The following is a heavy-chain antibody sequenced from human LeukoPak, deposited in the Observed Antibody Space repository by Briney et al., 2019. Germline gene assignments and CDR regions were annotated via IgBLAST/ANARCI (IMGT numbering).Heavy chain of an antibody. J-gene: IGHJ4*02. Sequence: GGSLRLSCAASGFIFGKSWMHWVRQAPGRGLVWVSRTDGSSTTYADSVKGRFSVSMDNAQNTLYLQMNSLRAEDTAVYYCARDDYNRLWGQGTLVTVSS. CDR3: ARDDYNRL. V-gene: IGHV3-74*01. CDR1: GFIFGKSW. CDR2: TDGSST. D-gene: IGHD1-14*01.